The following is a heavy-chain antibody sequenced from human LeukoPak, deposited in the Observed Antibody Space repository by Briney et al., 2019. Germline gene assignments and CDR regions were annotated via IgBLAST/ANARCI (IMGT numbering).Heavy chain of an antibody. CDR2: LYISGST. D-gene: IGHD2-8*02. CDR3: ARGRSITGAFRDFDY. V-gene: IGHV4-4*07. J-gene: IGHJ4*02. Sequence: PSEALSLTCTVSGASISSYYYTWIRQTAGGGLEWIGHLYISGSTDYNPSLKSRVTISVDTSMNQFYLKMNSVTAADTAVYFCARGRSITGAFRDFDYWGQGTLVTVSS. CDR1: GASISSYY.